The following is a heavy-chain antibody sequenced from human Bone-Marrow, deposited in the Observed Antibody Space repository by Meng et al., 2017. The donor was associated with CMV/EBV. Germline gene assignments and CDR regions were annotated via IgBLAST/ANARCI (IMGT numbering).Heavy chain of an antibody. V-gene: IGHV4-59*12. Sequence: SETLSLTCTVSGGSISSYYWSWIRQPPGKGLEWIGYIYYSGSTNYNPSLKSRVTISVDTSKNQFSLKLSSVTAADTAVYFCARVGDWGSYLEFCGQGALVTVSS. J-gene: IGHJ4*02. D-gene: IGHD3-16*02. CDR2: IYYSGST. CDR1: GGSISSYY. CDR3: ARVGDWGSYLEF.